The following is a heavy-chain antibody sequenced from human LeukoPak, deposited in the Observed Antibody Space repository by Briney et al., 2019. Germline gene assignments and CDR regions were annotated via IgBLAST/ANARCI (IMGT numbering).Heavy chain of an antibody. V-gene: IGHV3-13*01. CDR3: ARAFRSGYYYYYYYGMDV. D-gene: IGHD3-22*01. CDR1: GFTFSSYD. CDR2: IGTAGDT. Sequence: GGSLRLSCAASGFTFSSYDMHLVRQATGKGLEWVSAIGTAGDTYYPGSVKGRFTISRENAKNSLYLQMNSLRAGDTAVYYCARAFRSGYYYYYYYGMDVWGQGTTVTVSS. J-gene: IGHJ6*02.